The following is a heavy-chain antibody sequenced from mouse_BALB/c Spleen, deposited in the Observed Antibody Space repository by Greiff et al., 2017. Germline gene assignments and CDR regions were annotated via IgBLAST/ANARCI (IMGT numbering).Heavy chain of an antibody. Sequence: EVMLVESGGGLVQPGGSRKLSCAASGFTFSSFGMHWVRQAPEKGLEWVAYISSGSSTIYYADTVKGRFTISRDNPKNTLFLQMTSLRSEDTAMYYCARWTLHWYIDVWGAGTTVTVSS. CDR1: GFTFSSFG. V-gene: IGHV5-17*02. CDR3: ARWTLHWYIDV. J-gene: IGHJ1*01. CDR2: ISSGSSTI.